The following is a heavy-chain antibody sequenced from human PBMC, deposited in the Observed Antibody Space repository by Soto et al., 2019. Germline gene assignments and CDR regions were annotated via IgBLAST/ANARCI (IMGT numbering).Heavy chain of an antibody. Sequence: ASVKVSCKASGYTFTSYAMHWVRQAPGQRLEWMEWINAGNGDTKYSQKFQGRVTITRDTSASTAYMELSSLRSEDTAVYYCARASSSRNIVVVVAATRSLIDYWGQGTLVTVSS. CDR3: ARASSSRNIVVVVAATRSLIDY. J-gene: IGHJ4*02. V-gene: IGHV1-3*01. D-gene: IGHD2-15*01. CDR1: GYTFTSYA. CDR2: INAGNGDT.